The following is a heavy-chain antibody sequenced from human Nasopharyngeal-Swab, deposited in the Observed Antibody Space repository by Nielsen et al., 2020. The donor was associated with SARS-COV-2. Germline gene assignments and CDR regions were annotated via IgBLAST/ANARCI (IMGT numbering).Heavy chain of an antibody. CDR3: ARDLSSGWYVGTQNWFDP. Sequence: VKVSCKASGYTFTSYGISWVRQAPGQGLEWMGWISAYNGNTNYAQKLQGRVTMTTDTSTSTAYMELRSLRSDDTAVYYCARDLSSGWYVGTQNWFDPWGQGTLVTVSS. J-gene: IGHJ5*02. CDR2: ISAYNGNT. V-gene: IGHV1-18*01. CDR1: GYTFTSYG. D-gene: IGHD6-19*01.